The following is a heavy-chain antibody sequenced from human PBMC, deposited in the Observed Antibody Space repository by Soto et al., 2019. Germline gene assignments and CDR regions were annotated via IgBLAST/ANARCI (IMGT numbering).Heavy chain of an antibody. J-gene: IGHJ3*02. CDR1: GYAFTSYG. Sequence: GAPVEVSSKASGYAFTSYGISWLRQAPGQGLEWMGWISAYNGNTNYAQKLQGRVTMTTDTSTSTAYMELRSLRSDDTAVYYCARELPGYRSSSPSPAFDIWGQGTLVTVSS. D-gene: IGHD6-13*01. CDR3: ARELPGYRSSSPSPAFDI. CDR2: ISAYNGNT. V-gene: IGHV1-18*01.